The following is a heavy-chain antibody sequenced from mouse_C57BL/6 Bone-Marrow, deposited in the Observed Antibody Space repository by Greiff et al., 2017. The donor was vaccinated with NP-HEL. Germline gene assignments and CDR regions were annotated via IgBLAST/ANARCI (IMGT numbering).Heavy chain of an antibody. CDR1: GYAFSSSW. Sequence: QVQLQQSGPELVKPGASVKISCKASGYAFSSSWMNWVKQRPGKGLEWIGRIYPGDGDTNYNGKFKGKATLTAEKSSSTAYMQLSSLTSEDSAVYFCARTGSSYWGQGTTLTVSS. CDR3: ARTGSSY. V-gene: IGHV1-82*01. J-gene: IGHJ2*01. CDR2: IYPGDGDT. D-gene: IGHD1-1*01.